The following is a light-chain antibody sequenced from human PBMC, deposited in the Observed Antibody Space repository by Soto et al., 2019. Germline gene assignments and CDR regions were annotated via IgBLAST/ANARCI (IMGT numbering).Light chain of an antibody. CDR2: GAS. Sequence: DIQMTQSPSSLSASVGDRVTITCRASQTISSYLNWYQQKAGKAPRLLIYGASSLQSGVPSRFSGSGSGTDFTLAINTLQPEDFATYYCQQYNSWPLTFGGGTKVEIK. CDR1: QTISSY. V-gene: IGKV1-39*01. CDR3: QQYNSWPLT. J-gene: IGKJ4*01.